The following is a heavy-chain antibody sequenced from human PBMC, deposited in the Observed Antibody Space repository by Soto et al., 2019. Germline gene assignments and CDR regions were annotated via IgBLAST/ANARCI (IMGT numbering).Heavy chain of an antibody. CDR2: VYFSGST. J-gene: IGHJ6*02. CDR1: GGSISSYY. CDR3: ARDGPDYYGSGSYAAYGMDV. Sequence: SATLSLTCTISGGSISSYYWSWIRQTPGKGLEWIGYVYFSGSTNYNPSLKSRVLISIDTSRNQFSLKLSSVTAADTAVYYCARDGPDYYGSGSYAAYGMDVWGQGTTVTVSS. V-gene: IGHV4-59*12. D-gene: IGHD3-10*01.